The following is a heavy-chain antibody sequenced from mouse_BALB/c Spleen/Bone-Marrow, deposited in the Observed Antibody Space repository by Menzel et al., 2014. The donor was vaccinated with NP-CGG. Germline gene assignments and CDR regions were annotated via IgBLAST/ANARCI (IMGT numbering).Heavy chain of an antibody. D-gene: IGHD1-1*01. CDR3: ARSGYYGSSYFDY. CDR2: INPYNGDT. J-gene: IGHJ2*01. Sequence: EVQLQQSGPELVKPGASVKISCKASGYSFTGYFMNWVMQSHGKSLEWIGRINPYNGDTFYNQKFKGKATLTVDKSSSTAHMELRSRASDDSAVDYCARSGYYGSSYFDYWGQGTTLTVSS. V-gene: IGHV1-20*02. CDR1: GYSFTGYF.